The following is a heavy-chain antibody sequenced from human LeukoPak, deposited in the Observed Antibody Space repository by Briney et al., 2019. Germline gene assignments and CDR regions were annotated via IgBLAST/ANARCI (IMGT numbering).Heavy chain of an antibody. CDR3: ARDNWNYGSSMDV. Sequence: SETLSLTCTVSGGSISSYYWSWIRQPPGKGLEWIGYIYYSGSTNYNPSLKSRVTISVDTSKNQFSLKLSSVTAADTAVYYCARDNWNYGSSMDVWGQXTTVTVSS. D-gene: IGHD1-7*01. V-gene: IGHV4-59*01. CDR1: GGSISSYY. J-gene: IGHJ6*02. CDR2: IYYSGST.